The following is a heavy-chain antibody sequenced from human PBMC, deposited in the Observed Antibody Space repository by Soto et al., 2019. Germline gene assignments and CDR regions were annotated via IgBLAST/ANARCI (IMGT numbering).Heavy chain of an antibody. Sequence: PSETLSLTCVVSGDSINDWWWSWVRQPPGTGLEWIGEINHTGSTNYNPSLKSRVTISVDTSKNQFSLKLTSVTAADTAVYYCSRHDYGDYVFDYWGQGTLVTVSS. D-gene: IGHD4-17*01. CDR1: GDSINDWW. CDR2: INHTGST. CDR3: SRHDYGDYVFDY. V-gene: IGHV4-34*01. J-gene: IGHJ4*02.